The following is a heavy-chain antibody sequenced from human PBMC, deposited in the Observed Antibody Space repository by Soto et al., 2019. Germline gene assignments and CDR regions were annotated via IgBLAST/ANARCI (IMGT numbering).Heavy chain of an antibody. Sequence: QVQLQESGPGLVKPSETLSLTCTVSGGSISSYYWSWIRQPPGKGLEWIGYIYYSGSTNYNPSLKSRVTISVDTSKNQFSLKLSSVTAADTAVYYCARLVAARRSYYMDVWGKGTTVTVSS. D-gene: IGHD6-6*01. J-gene: IGHJ6*03. V-gene: IGHV4-59*08. CDR2: IYYSGST. CDR3: ARLVAARRSYYMDV. CDR1: GGSISSYY.